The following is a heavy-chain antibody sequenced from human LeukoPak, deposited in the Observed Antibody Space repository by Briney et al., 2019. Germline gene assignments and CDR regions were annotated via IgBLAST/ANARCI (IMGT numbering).Heavy chain of an antibody. Sequence: GRSLRLSCAASGFTFSSYDMHWVRQAPGKGLEWVALIWYDGSNKNYADSVKGRFTISRDNSKNTLFLQMNSLRAEDTAVYYCAREASDAFDIWGQGRTVTVSS. J-gene: IGHJ3*02. CDR3: AREASDAFDI. CDR2: IWYDGSNK. V-gene: IGHV3-33*01. CDR1: GFTFSSYD.